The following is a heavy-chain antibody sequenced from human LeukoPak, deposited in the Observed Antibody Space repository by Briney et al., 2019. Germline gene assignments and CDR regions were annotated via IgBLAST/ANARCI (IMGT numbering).Heavy chain of an antibody. D-gene: IGHD3-9*01. CDR2: INWNGGST. Sequence: PGGSLRLSCAASGFTCDDYGMSWVRQAPGKGLEWVSGINWNGGSTGYADSVKGRFTISRDNAKNSLYLQMNSLRAEDTVFYHRERTGYDILTGSQGWFDPWGQGTLVTVSS. CDR3: ERTGYDILTGSQGWFDP. CDR1: GFTCDDYG. V-gene: IGHV3-20*01. J-gene: IGHJ5*02.